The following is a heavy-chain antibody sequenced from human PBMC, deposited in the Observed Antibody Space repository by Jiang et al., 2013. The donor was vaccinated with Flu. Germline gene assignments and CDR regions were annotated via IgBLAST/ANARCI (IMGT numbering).Heavy chain of an antibody. CDR3: GRDSAAAIDY. Sequence: GAEVKKPGASVKVSCKASGYTIIGSYMHWVRQAPGQGLEWMGWINPNTGDTHYAQKFEDRVTMTRDTSINTAYMVLNSLRPDDTAVYFCGRDSAAAIDYWGQGTLVTV. CDR2: INPNTGDT. J-gene: IGHJ4*02. V-gene: IGHV1-2*02. CDR1: GYTIIGSY. D-gene: IGHD6-13*01.